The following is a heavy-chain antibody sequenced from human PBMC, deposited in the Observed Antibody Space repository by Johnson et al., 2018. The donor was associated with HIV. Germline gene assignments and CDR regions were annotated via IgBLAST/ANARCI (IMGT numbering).Heavy chain of an antibody. CDR3: AKVGGTTILRDAFDI. J-gene: IGHJ3*02. D-gene: IGHD1-1*01. V-gene: IGHV3-30*02. Sequence: QEKLVESGGGVVQPGGSLRLSCAASGFTFSSYGMHWVRQAPGKGLEWVAFIRYDGSNKYYADSVKGRFTISRDNSKNTLYLQMNSLSAEDTAVYYCAKVGGTTILRDAFDIWGQGTMVTVSS. CDR2: IRYDGSNK. CDR1: GFTFSSYG.